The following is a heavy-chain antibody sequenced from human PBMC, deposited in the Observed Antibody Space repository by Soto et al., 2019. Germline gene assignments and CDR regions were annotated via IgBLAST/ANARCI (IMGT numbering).Heavy chain of an antibody. CDR1: GFTFSSYS. J-gene: IGHJ4*02. D-gene: IGHD1-1*01. V-gene: IGHV3-21*01. CDR3: ARKPPDLLQFDY. Sequence: GGSLRLSCAASGFTFSSYSMNWVRQAPGKGLEWVSSISSSSSYIYYADSVKGRFTISRDNAKNSLYLQMNSLRAEDTAVYYCARKPPDLLQFDYWGQGTLVTVSS. CDR2: ISSSSSYI.